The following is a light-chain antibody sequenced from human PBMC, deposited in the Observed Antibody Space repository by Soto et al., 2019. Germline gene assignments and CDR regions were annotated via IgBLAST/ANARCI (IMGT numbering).Light chain of an antibody. CDR1: QYLSTDD. J-gene: IGKJ2*02. V-gene: IGKV3-20*01. CDR2: STS. Sequence: IVLTQSPASLSLSPGETATLSCRASQYLSTDDCAWYRQKPGQAPSLLIYSTSRRISGVPDRFSASGSGTDYTLTVSRLEPEDYAVYYCQKYEDLPCNFGQGTKLEIK. CDR3: QKYEDLPCN.